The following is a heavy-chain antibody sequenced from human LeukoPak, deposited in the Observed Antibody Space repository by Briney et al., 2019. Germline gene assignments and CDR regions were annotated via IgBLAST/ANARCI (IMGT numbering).Heavy chain of an antibody. V-gene: IGHV3-30*02. CDR2: IRYDVNTK. J-gene: IGHJ4*02. CDR3: ARDSSIKGVVAAALRY. CDR1: GFTFSSFG. D-gene: IGHD2-2*01. Sequence: PGGSLRLSCAASGFTFSSFGMHWVRQAPGKGLEWLAFIRYDVNTKNYADPVKGRFTISRDNSKNTLYLQMNSLRPDDTALYYCARDSSIKGVVAAALRYWGQGTLVTVSS.